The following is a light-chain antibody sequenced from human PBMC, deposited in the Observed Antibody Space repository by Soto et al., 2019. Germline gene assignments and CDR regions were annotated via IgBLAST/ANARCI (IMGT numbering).Light chain of an antibody. CDR3: QQYNSYWT. J-gene: IGKJ1*01. CDR1: QSISSW. Sequence: DIQMTQSPSTLSASVGDRVTITCRASQSISSWLAWYQQKPGKAPKLLIYKASSLEGGVPSRFSGSGSGTEFTLTSSSLQPEDFATYYCQQYNSYWTFGQGTKVEIK. V-gene: IGKV1-5*03. CDR2: KAS.